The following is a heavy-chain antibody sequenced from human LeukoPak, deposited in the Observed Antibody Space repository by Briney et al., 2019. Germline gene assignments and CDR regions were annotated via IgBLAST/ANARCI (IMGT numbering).Heavy chain of an antibody. V-gene: IGHV3-48*01. D-gene: IGHD3-22*01. CDR2: ISTSSSTI. J-gene: IGHJ4*02. CDR1: GFTFSRYS. CDR3: AREKEDYYYYDSSGYYSD. Sequence: GGSLRLSCAASGFTFSRYSMNWVRQAPGKGLEWVSYISTSSSTIYYADSVKGRFTISRDNGKSSLYLQMNSLRVEDTALYYCAREKEDYYYYDSSGYYSDWGQETLVTVSS.